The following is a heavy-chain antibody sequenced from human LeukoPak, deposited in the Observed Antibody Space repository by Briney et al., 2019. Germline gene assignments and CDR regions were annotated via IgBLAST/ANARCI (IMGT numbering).Heavy chain of an antibody. J-gene: IGHJ4*02. D-gene: IGHD6-13*01. CDR1: ECWLNHLS. Sequence: ASVQVSCKNSECWLNHLSIQWLQQAAGKGLDGMGCFDSENSKMVYSQKLQGRGTMTDDTSAEPVYLELKSLSPDDTAVDFCVTDRVYRSNGRSWGFFDYWGQEALVIVSS. CDR3: VTDRVYRSNGRSWGFFDY. CDR2: FDSENSKM. V-gene: IGHV1-24*01.